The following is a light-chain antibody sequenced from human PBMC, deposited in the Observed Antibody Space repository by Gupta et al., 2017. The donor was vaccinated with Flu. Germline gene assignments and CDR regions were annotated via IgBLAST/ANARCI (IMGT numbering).Light chain of an antibody. Sequence: HSVLTQPPSVSRAPRQRVRLSDTEGSTNIGAGYGVPWCQQPPGKAPKLLNYSDTNRPSGVPDRFSGSRSATSASLAITELQAEDEADYYCQSYDSGLTGYFFGAGTEVTVL. CDR3: QSYDSGLTGYF. CDR1: STNIGAGYG. J-gene: IGLJ1*01. CDR2: SDT. V-gene: IGLV1-40*01.